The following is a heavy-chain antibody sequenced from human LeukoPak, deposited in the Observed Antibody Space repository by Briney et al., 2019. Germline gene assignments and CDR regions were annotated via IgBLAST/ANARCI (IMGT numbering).Heavy chain of an antibody. D-gene: IGHD2-15*01. CDR2: IYYSGST. CDR1: GGSISSYY. V-gene: IGHV4-59*01. J-gene: IGHJ3*02. Sequence: PSETLSLTCTVSGGSISSYYWSWIRQPPGKGLEWIGYIYYSGSTNYSPSLKSRVTISVDTSKNQFSLKLSSVTAADTAVYYCFGRGLDAFDIWGQGTMVTASS. CDR3: FGRGLDAFDI.